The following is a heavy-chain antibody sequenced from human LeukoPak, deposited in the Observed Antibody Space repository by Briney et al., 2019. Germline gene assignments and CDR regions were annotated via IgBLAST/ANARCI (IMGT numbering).Heavy chain of an antibody. V-gene: IGHV4-61*02. CDR2: IYTSGST. CDR1: GGSISSGSYY. J-gene: IGHJ6*03. Sequence: NPSQTLSLTCTVSGGSISSGSYYGSWIRQPAGKGLEWIGRIYTSGSTNYNPSLKSRVTISVDTSKNQFSLKLSSVTAADTAVYYCARLNSGSYYNYYYYYMDVWGKGTTVTVSS. CDR3: ARLNSGSYYNYYYYYMDV. D-gene: IGHD1-26*01.